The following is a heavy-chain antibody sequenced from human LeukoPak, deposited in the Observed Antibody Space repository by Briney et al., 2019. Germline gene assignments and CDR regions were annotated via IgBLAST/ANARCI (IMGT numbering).Heavy chain of an antibody. D-gene: IGHD2-21*01. J-gene: IGHJ4*02. V-gene: IGHV3-13*01. Sequence: PGGSLRLSCAASGFTFSSSDMHWVHQATGKGLEWVSGIGTSDDTYYPGSVKGRFTISREDAKNSLYLQMNSLRAGDTAVYYCARVLLHIVVNSVDYWGQGTLVTVSS. CDR3: ARVLLHIVVNSVDY. CDR2: IGTSDDT. CDR1: GFTFSSSD.